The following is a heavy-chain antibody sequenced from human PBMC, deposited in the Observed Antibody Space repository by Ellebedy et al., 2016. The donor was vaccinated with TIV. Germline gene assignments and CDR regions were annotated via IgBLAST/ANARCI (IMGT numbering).Heavy chain of an antibody. CDR3: AGRAYNWNDGSLFDY. J-gene: IGHJ4*02. CDR2: ISWNSGSI. CDR1: GFTFDDYA. D-gene: IGHD1-1*01. Sequence: LSLTCAASGFTFDDYAMHWVRQAPGKGLEWVSGISWNSGSIGYVDSVKGRFTISRDNAKNSLYLQMNSLRAEDTAVYYCAGRAYNWNDGSLFDYWGQGTLVTVSS. V-gene: IGHV3-9*01.